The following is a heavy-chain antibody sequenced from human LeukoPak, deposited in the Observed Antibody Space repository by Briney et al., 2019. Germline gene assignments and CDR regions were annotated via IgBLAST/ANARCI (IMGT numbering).Heavy chain of an antibody. CDR3: ARETAWELPHFDY. J-gene: IGHJ4*02. CDR1: GGSISSGGYC. Sequence: SGTLSLTRTVSGGSISSGGYCWGWIRPPPGKGLGWIGYIYHSGGTYYNPSLKSRVTISVDRSKNLFSLKLSSVTAADTAVYYCARETAWELPHFDYWGQGTLVTVSS. D-gene: IGHD1-26*01. V-gene: IGHV4-30-2*01. CDR2: IYHSGGT.